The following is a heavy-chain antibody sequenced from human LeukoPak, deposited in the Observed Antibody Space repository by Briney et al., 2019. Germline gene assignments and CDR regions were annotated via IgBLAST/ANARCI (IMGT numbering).Heavy chain of an antibody. V-gene: IGHV3-30-3*01. CDR1: GFTFSSYA. CDR3: ARPRPYFDY. Sequence: GGSLRLSCAASGFTFSSYAMHWVRQAPGKGLEWVAVISYDGSNKYYADSVKGRFTIPRDNSKNTLYLQMNSLRAEDTAVYYCARPRPYFDYWGQGTLVTVSS. J-gene: IGHJ4*02. CDR2: ISYDGSNK.